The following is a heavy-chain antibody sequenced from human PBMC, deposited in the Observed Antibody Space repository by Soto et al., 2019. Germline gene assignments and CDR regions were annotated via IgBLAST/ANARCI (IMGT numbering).Heavy chain of an antibody. V-gene: IGHV6-1*01. CDR3: ARSWFGQPVQWFQS. CDR1: ADSVSSNTFS. D-gene: IGHD1-1*01. CDR2: TYYRSKWYD. J-gene: IGHJ5*01. Sequence: SQALSLTCSISADSVSSNTFSWNWIRQSPSRGLGWLGRTYYRSKWYDDYAESVKSRITINQDTSKNQFSLHLNSVTPEDTAVYYCARSWFGQPVQWFQSWGPGTPVPVS.